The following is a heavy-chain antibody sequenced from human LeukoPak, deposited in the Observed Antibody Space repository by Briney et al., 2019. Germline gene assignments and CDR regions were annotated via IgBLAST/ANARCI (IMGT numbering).Heavy chain of an antibody. Sequence: GGSLRLSCTASGFTYSTYWMTWVRQAPGKGLEWVANIKQDGSEKYYVDSVKGRFTISRDNAKNSLYLQMNSLRAEDTAVYYCARSPSGWYTDYWGQGTLVTVPS. CDR2: IKQDGSEK. J-gene: IGHJ4*02. CDR1: GFTYSTYW. D-gene: IGHD6-19*01. V-gene: IGHV3-7*01. CDR3: ARSPSGWYTDY.